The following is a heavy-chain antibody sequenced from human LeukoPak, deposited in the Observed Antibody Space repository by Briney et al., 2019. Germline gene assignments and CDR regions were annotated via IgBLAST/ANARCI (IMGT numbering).Heavy chain of an antibody. V-gene: IGHV3-23*01. Sequence: GGSLRLSCAASGFTVSSNYMSWVRQAPGKGLEWVSAISGSGGSTYYADSVKGRFTISRDNSKNTLYLQMNSLRAEDTAVYYCAKMEDSSGYYDYWGQGTLVTVSS. J-gene: IGHJ4*02. D-gene: IGHD3-22*01. CDR2: ISGSGGST. CDR1: GFTVSSNY. CDR3: AKMEDSSGYYDY.